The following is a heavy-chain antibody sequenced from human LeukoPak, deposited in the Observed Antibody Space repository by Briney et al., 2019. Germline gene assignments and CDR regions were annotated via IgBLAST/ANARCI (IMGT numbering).Heavy chain of an antibody. CDR2: VHYSGHT. D-gene: IGHD3-10*01. CDR3: ARHGPYYYGSGSSPYPYFDY. CDR1: GDSISDYY. V-gene: IGHV4-59*08. J-gene: IGHJ4*02. Sequence: SETLSLTCTVSGDSISDYYWTWIRQPPGKGLEWIAYVHYSGHTNSNPSLKSRVTISIDTSTSQFSLELSSVTAADTAVYYCARHGPYYYGSGSSPYPYFDYWGQGTLVTVSS.